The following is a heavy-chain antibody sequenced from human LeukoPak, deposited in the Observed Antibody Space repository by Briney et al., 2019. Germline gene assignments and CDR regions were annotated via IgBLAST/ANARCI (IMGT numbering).Heavy chain of an antibody. CDR3: ARAMSSGYDY. D-gene: IGHD6-19*01. J-gene: IGHJ4*02. CDR1: VFTFSTYV. V-gene: IGHV3-48*02. CDR2: ISSRSDSV. Sequence: PGGSLRLSRAASVFTFSTYVMNGVRQAPWKSREGVSDISSRSDSVYYADSVKGRLTISRDNAENSLYLQMNSLRDEDTAVSYCARAMSSGYDYWGQGTLVTVSS.